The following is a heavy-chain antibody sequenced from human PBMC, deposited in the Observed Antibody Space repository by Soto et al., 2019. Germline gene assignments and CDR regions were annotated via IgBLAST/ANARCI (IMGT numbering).Heavy chain of an antibody. J-gene: IGHJ4*02. V-gene: IGHV3-21*01. CDR3: AREDDYGDYAQYFDY. CDR1: GFTFSSYS. Sequence: GGSLRLSCAASGFTFSSYSMNWVRQAPGKGLEWVSSISSSSSYIYYADSVKGRFTISRDNAKNSLYLQMNSLRAEDTAVYYCAREDDYGDYAQYFDYWGQGTLVTVSS. D-gene: IGHD4-17*01. CDR2: ISSSSSYI.